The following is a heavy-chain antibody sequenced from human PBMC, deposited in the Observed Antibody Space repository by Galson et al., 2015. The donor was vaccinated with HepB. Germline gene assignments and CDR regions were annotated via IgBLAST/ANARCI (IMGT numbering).Heavy chain of an antibody. J-gene: IGHJ4*02. CDR1: GGTFSRYA. V-gene: IGHV1-69*06. CDR2: IIPIFGTA. Sequence: SVKVSCKASGGTFSRYAISWVRQAPGQGLEWMGGIIPIFGTANYAQKFQGRVTITADKSTSTAYMELSSLRSEDTAVYYCAREDYDSSGYRFDYWGQGTLVTVSS. D-gene: IGHD3-22*01. CDR3: AREDYDSSGYRFDY.